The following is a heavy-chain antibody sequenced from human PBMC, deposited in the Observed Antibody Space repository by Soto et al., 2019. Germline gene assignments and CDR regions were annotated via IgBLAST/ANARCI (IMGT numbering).Heavy chain of an antibody. V-gene: IGHV3-21*01. D-gene: IGHD3-16*01. CDR2: TSSSSSYI. CDR3: AREDPGGYYYYMDV. CDR1: GFTFSSYS. J-gene: IGHJ6*03. Sequence: GGSLRLSCAASGFTFSSYSMNWVRQAPGKGLEWVSSTSSSSSYIYYADSVKGRFTISRDNAKNSLYLQMNSLRAEDTAVYYCAREDPGGYYYYMDVWGKGTTVTVSS.